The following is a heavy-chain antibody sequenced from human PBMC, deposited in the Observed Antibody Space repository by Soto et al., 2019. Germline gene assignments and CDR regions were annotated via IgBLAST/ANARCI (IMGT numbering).Heavy chain of an antibody. CDR3: ATMGTPATGLYYFDY. D-gene: IGHD5-18*01. Sequence: SETLSLTCAVYGGSFSGYYWSWIRQPPGKGLEWIGEINHSGSINYNPSLKSRVTISVDTSKNQFSLKLSSVTAADTAVYYCATMGTPATGLYYFDYWGQGTLVTVSS. V-gene: IGHV4-34*01. CDR2: INHSGSI. J-gene: IGHJ4*02. CDR1: GGSFSGYY.